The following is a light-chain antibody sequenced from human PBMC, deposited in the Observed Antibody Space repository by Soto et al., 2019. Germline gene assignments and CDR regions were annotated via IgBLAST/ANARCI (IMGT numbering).Light chain of an antibody. CDR3: QSYDSGLSGHV. CDR1: SSNIGAGYD. V-gene: IGLV1-40*01. J-gene: IGLJ1*01. CDR2: GNS. Sequence: QSVLTQPPSVSGAPGPRVTISCTWSSSNIGAGYDVHWYQQLPGTAPKLLIYGNSNRPSGVPDRFSGSKSGTSASLAITGLQAEDEADYYCQSYDSGLSGHVFGTGTKVTVL.